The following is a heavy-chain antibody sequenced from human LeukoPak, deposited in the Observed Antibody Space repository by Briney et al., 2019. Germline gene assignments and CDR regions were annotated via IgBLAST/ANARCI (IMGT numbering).Heavy chain of an antibody. Sequence: SVKVSCKASGGTFSSYAISWVRQAPGQGLEWMGGIIPILGTANYAQKFQGRVTITADESTSTAYMELSSLRSEDTAVYYCARGPSFITMVRGVNFWFDPWGQGTLVTVSS. D-gene: IGHD3-10*01. CDR1: GGTFSSYA. J-gene: IGHJ5*02. CDR3: ARGPSFITMVRGVNFWFDP. CDR2: IIPILGTA. V-gene: IGHV1-69*13.